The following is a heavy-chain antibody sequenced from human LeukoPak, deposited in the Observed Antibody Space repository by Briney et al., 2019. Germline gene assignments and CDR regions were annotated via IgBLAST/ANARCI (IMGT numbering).Heavy chain of an antibody. CDR3: AKASGWLRMSYFDF. Sequence: PGGSLRLSCEASGFTFSSYAMSWVRQAPGKGLEWVSTITGNGVTTYYADSVKGRFSITRDNSKNTLYLQMNSLRVEDTAVYYCAKASGWLRMSYFDFWGQGTLVTISS. CDR1: GFTFSSYA. V-gene: IGHV3-23*01. D-gene: IGHD5-12*01. CDR2: ITGNGVTT. J-gene: IGHJ4*02.